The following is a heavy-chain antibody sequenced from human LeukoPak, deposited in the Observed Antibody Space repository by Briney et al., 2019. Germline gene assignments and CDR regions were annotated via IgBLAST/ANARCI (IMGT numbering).Heavy chain of an antibody. CDR2: IIPIFGTA. Sequence: ASVKVSCKASGGTFSSYAISWVRQAPGQGPEWMGRIIPIFGTANYAQKFQGRVTITTDESTSTAYMELSSLRSEDTAVYYCARRHDYGDYNWFDPWGQGTLVTVSS. J-gene: IGHJ5*02. CDR3: ARRHDYGDYNWFDP. V-gene: IGHV1-69*05. CDR1: GGTFSSYA. D-gene: IGHD4-17*01.